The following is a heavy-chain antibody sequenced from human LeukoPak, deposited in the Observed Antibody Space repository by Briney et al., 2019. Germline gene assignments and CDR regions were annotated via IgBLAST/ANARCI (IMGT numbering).Heavy chain of an antibody. Sequence: PSETLSLTCAVYGGSFSGYYWSWIRQPPGKGLEWIGEINHSGSTNYNPSLKSRVTISVDTSKNQFSLKLSSVTAADTAVYYCARRGYSGYRVKLNWFDPWGQGTLVTVSS. CDR3: ARRGYSGYRVKLNWFDP. CDR1: GGSFSGYY. D-gene: IGHD5-12*01. V-gene: IGHV4-34*01. J-gene: IGHJ5*02. CDR2: INHSGST.